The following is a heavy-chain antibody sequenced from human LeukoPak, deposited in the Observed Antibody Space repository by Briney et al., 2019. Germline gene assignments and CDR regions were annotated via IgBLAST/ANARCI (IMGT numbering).Heavy chain of an antibody. CDR2: ISSSSSYI. D-gene: IGHD3-9*01. Sequence: GGSLRLSCAASGFTFSSYSMNWVRQAPGKGLEWVSPISSSSSYIYYADSVKGRFTISRDNAKNSLYLQMNSLRAEDTAVYYCARDPNLTGYRRLPEGFDYWGQGTLVTVSS. CDR3: ARDPNLTGYRRLPEGFDY. CDR1: GFTFSSYS. J-gene: IGHJ4*02. V-gene: IGHV3-21*01.